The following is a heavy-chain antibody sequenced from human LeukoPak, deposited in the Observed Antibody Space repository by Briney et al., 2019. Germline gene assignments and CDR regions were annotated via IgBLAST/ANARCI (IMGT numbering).Heavy chain of an antibody. CDR2: IRYDGSNK. CDR1: GFTFSSYG. J-gene: IGHJ6*03. D-gene: IGHD5-12*01. Sequence: GGSLRLSCAASGFTFSSYGMHWVRQAPGKGLEWVAFIRYDGSNKYYADSVKGRFTISRDNSKNTLYLQMNSLRAEDTAVYYCAKDSGYDYGRNYYYYMDVWGKGTTVTISS. CDR3: AKDSGYDYGRNYYYYMDV. V-gene: IGHV3-30*02.